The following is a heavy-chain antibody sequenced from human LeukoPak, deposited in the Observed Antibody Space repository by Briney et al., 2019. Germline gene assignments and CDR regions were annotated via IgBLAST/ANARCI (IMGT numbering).Heavy chain of an antibody. CDR3: ARGGSSSLSVAFDI. V-gene: IGHV1-2*02. CDR1: GYTFTGYY. D-gene: IGHD6-6*01. J-gene: IGHJ3*02. CDR2: MNPNSGGT. Sequence: ASVKVSCKASGYTFTGYYIHWLRQAPGQEPEWMGWMNPNSGGTNYAQKFQGRVTMTRDTSTSTVYMELSSLRSEDTAVYYCARGGSSSLSVAFDIWGQGTMVTVSS.